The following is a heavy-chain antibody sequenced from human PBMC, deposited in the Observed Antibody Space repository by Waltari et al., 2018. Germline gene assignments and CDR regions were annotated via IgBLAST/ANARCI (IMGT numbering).Heavy chain of an antibody. J-gene: IGHJ4*02. CDR1: GGTFSSYA. CDR3: ARVGLDSDSSGYYHY. CDR2: IIPILGIA. D-gene: IGHD3-22*01. V-gene: IGHV1-69*04. Sequence: QVQLVQSGAEVKKPGSSVKVSCKASGGTFSSYAISWVRQAPGQGLEWMGRIIPILGIANYAQKVQGRVTITADKTTGTAYMGLSSLRSEDTAVYYCARVGLDSDSSGYYHYWGQGTLVTVSS.